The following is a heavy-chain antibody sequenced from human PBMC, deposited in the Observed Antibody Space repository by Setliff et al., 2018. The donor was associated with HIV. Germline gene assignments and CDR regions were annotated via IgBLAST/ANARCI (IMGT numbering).Heavy chain of an antibody. D-gene: IGHD3-22*01. Sequence: SETLSLTCTVSGGSISSYYWSWIRQPPGKGLEWIGYIYYSGSTNYNPSLKSRVTISVDTSKNQFSLKLSSVTAADTAVYYCAINDRTYFYDSSGYYGNWFEPWGQGTLVTVSS. J-gene: IGHJ5*02. CDR2: IYYSGST. CDR3: AINDRTYFYDSSGYYGNWFEP. V-gene: IGHV4-59*01. CDR1: GGSISSYY.